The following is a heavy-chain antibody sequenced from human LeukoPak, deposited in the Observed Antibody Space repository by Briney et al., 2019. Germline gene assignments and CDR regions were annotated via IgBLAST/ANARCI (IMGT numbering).Heavy chain of an antibody. CDR1: GFTFSSYA. J-gene: IGHJ6*02. CDR3: ATESWRGYGYTQYDYYYYYGMDV. Sequence: GGSLRLSCAASGFTFSSYAMSWVRQAPGKGLEWVSAISGSGGSTYYADSVKGRFTISRDNSKNTLYLQMNSLRAEDTAVYYCATESWRGYGYTQYDYYYYYGMDVWGQGTTVTVSS. D-gene: IGHD5-18*01. CDR2: ISGSGGST. V-gene: IGHV3-23*01.